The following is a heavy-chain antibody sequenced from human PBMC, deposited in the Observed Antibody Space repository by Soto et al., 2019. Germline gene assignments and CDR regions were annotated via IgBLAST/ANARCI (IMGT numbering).Heavy chain of an antibody. Sequence: QLQLQESGPGLVRPSETLSLTCTVSGGSIGSSAFYWGWIRQPPGKGLEWIGSVYHSGTTYYNPSLTRRVSKSVDTSKHQFSLKLSSVTAADTAVYYCTTGLTIFGVVISSGDYWGQGILVTVSS. CDR2: VYHSGTT. V-gene: IGHV4-39*01. D-gene: IGHD3-3*01. CDR1: GGSIGSSAFY. CDR3: TTGLTIFGVVISSGDY. J-gene: IGHJ4*02.